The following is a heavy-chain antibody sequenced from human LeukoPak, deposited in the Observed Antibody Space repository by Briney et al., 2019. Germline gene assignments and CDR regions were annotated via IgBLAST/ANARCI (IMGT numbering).Heavy chain of an antibody. CDR2: ITSTSTFI. Sequence: GGSLRLSCAASGFTFSTYSMNWVRQAPGKGLEWVSSITSTSTFIYYSDTVEGRFTVSRDNAKNSLYLQMNSLRAEDTAVYYCAREIVGRYFDLWGQGTPVTISS. V-gene: IGHV3-21*01. D-gene: IGHD2/OR15-2a*01. CDR3: AREIVGRYFDL. J-gene: IGHJ4*02. CDR1: GFTFSTYS.